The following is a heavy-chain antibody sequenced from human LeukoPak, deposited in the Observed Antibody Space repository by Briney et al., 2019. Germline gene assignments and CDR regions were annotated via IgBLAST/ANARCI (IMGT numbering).Heavy chain of an antibody. V-gene: IGHV1-24*01. Sequence: GASVNVSCKVSGYTLTELSMHWVRQAPGKGLEWMGGFDPEDGETIYAQKFQGRVTMTEDTSTDTAYMELSSLRSEDTAVYYCATDSPLGYYYDSSGYNYDAFDIWGQGTMVTVSS. D-gene: IGHD3-22*01. CDR2: FDPEDGET. J-gene: IGHJ3*02. CDR3: ATDSPLGYYYDSSGYNYDAFDI. CDR1: GYTLTELS.